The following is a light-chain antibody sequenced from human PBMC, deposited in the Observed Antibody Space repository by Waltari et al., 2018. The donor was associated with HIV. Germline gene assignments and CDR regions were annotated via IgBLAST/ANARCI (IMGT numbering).Light chain of an antibody. V-gene: IGLV3-19*01. CDR1: SLRSYY. Sequence: SELTQSPTVSVALGQTVRITCQGDSLRSYYASWYQQKPGQAPVLVIYGKNNRPSGIPDRFSGSSSGNTASLTITGSLSLDEADYYCNSRDSSGNHLLFGGLTKLTVL. J-gene: IGLJ2*01. CDR2: GKN. CDR3: NSRDSSGNHLL.